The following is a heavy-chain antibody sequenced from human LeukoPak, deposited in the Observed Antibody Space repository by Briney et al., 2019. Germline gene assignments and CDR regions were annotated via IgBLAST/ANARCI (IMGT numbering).Heavy chain of an antibody. CDR3: ARAIYCSGGSCNSGNGMDV. CDR2: IYTSGST. V-gene: IGHV4-61*02. J-gene: IGHJ6*02. Sequence: PSQTLSLTCTVSGASVNSGNYYWTWIRQPAGKRLEWIGRIYTSGSTNYNPSLKSRVTISIDASQNQFSLRLSSVTAADTAVYYCARAIYCSGGSCNSGNGMDVWGQGTTVTVSS. D-gene: IGHD2-15*01. CDR1: GASVNSGNYY.